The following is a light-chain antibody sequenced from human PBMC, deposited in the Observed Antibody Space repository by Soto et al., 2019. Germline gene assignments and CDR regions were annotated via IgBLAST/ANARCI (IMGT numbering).Light chain of an antibody. CDR2: KAS. CDR1: QSISTW. Sequence: DIQMTQSPSTLSASVGDRVTITCRASQSISTWWAWYQQKPGKAPKLLIYKASSLEGGVPSRFSGSGSGTEFNITISSLQPDDFATYYCQQYNTYPLTFGGGTTVDIE. J-gene: IGKJ4*01. CDR3: QQYNTYPLT. V-gene: IGKV1-5*03.